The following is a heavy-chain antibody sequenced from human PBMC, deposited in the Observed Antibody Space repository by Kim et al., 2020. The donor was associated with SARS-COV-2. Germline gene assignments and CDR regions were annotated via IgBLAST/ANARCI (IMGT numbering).Heavy chain of an antibody. Sequence: EEMDKYYVDSAKARVTISGDDAKNSLYLQMNSLRVEDTALYYCAKGSLENWGQGTLVTVSS. CDR3: AKGSLEN. J-gene: IGHJ1*01. V-gene: IGHV3-7*01. D-gene: IGHD3-10*01. CDR2: EEMDK.